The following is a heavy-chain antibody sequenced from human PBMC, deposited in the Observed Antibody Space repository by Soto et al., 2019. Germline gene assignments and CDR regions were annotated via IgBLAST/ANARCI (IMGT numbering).Heavy chain of an antibody. V-gene: IGHV1-18*04. CDR2: ISTYNGDT. D-gene: IGHD5-12*01. Sequence: EASVKVSCKASGYSFTKYGISWVRQAPGQGLEWMGWISTYNGDTNYAQSLQGRVTMTTDTSTSTAYMELRSLRSDDTAVYYCASDPSNTSGSRIWFDAWGQGALVTVSS. CDR1: GYSFTKYG. J-gene: IGHJ5*02. CDR3: ASDPSNTSGSRIWFDA.